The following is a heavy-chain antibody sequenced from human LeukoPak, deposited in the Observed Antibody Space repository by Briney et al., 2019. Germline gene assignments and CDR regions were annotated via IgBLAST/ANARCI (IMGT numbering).Heavy chain of an antibody. V-gene: IGHV4-39*07. CDR3: ARESGWLAAHGVDY. CDR2: IYYSGST. D-gene: IGHD6-19*01. J-gene: IGHJ4*02. Sequence: SETLSLTCTVSGGSISSSSYYWGWIRQPPGKGLEWIGSIYYSGSTYYNPSLKSRVTISVDTSKNQFSLKLSSVTAADTAVYYCARESGWLAAHGVDYWGQGTLVTVSS. CDR1: GGSISSSSYY.